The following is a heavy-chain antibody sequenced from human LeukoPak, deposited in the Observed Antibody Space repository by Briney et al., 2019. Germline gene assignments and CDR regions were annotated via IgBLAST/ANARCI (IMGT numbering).Heavy chain of an antibody. CDR1: GFTFSGSA. CDR3: TSLITMVRGETDY. V-gene: IGHV3-73*01. Sequence: GGSLKLSCAASGFTFSGSAMHWVRQASGKGLEWVGRIRSKANSYATAYAASVKGRFTISRDDSKSTAYLQMNSLKTEDTAVYYCTSLITMVRGETDYWGQGTLVTVSS. J-gene: IGHJ4*02. CDR2: IRSKANSYAT. D-gene: IGHD3-10*01.